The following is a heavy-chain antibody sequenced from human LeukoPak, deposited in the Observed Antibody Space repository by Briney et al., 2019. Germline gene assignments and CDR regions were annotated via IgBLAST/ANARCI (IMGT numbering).Heavy chain of an antibody. Sequence: GGSLRLSCAAPGFTFSSYAMHWVRQAPGKGLEWVAVISYDGSNKYYADSVKGRFTISRDNSKNTLYLQMNSLRAEDTAVYYCARDLYGGNSFDYWGQGTLVTVSS. J-gene: IGHJ4*02. V-gene: IGHV3-30-3*01. CDR1: GFTFSSYA. CDR3: ARDLYGGNSFDY. D-gene: IGHD4-23*01. CDR2: ISYDGSNK.